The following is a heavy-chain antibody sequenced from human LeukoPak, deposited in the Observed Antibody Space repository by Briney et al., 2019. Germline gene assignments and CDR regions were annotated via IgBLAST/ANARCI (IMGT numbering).Heavy chain of an antibody. CDR2: IKQDRSEK. D-gene: IGHD3-10*02. V-gene: IGHV3-7*01. CDR3: AELGITMIGGV. Sequence: PGGSLRLSCAASGFTFTNYWMSWVRQAPGKGLELVANIKQDRSEKYYVDSVKGRFTISRDNARNSLYLQTNSLRAEDTAVYYCAELGITMIGGVWGKGTTVTISS. CDR1: GFTFTNYW. J-gene: IGHJ6*04.